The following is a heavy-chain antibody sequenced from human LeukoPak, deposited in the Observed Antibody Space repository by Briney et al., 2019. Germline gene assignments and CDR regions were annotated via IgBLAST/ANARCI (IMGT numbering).Heavy chain of an antibody. J-gene: IGHJ6*03. V-gene: IGHV4-34*01. D-gene: IGHD3-10*01. CDR1: GGSFSGYY. CDR2: IDHSGST. Sequence: SETLSLTCAVYGGSFSGYYWSWIRQPPGKGLEWIGEIDHSGSTNYNPSLKSRVTISVDTSKNQFSLKLSSVTAADTAVYYCARRLRDYRGSGSYYPRQGGFGGYMDVWGEGTTVTVSS. CDR3: ARRLRDYRGSGSYYPRQGGFGGYMDV.